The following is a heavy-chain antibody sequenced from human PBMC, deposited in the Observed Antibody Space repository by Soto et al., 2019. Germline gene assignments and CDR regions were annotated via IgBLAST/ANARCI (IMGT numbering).Heavy chain of an antibody. Sequence: SETLSLTCAVSGGSISSGGYSWSWIRQPPGKGLEWIGYIYHSGSTYYNPSLKSRVTISVDRSKNQFSLKLSSVTAADTAVYYCARVMVYALDPWGQGALVTVSS. CDR1: GGSISSGGYS. J-gene: IGHJ5*02. CDR2: IYHSGST. D-gene: IGHD2-8*01. CDR3: ARVMVYALDP. V-gene: IGHV4-30-2*01.